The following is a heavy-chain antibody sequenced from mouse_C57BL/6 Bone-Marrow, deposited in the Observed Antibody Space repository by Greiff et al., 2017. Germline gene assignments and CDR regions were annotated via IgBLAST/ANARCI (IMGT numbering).Heavy chain of an antibody. D-gene: IGHD2-5*01. Sequence: VQLQQSVPGLVKPSQTVFLTCTVTGISITTGNSMWSWFRPFPGNKLEWIGSLFFSGTITYNPSLTSRTTITRDTPKNQVVRERNSLTAEDTATYYCARGYSKGAMDYGVEGTSVTVCS. V-gene: IGHV3-5*01. CDR1: GISITTGNSM. CDR3: ARGYSKGAMDY. J-gene: IGHJ4*01. CDR2: LFFSGTI.